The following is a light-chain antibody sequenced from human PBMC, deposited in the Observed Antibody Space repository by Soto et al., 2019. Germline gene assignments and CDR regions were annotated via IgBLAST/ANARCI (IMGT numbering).Light chain of an antibody. Sequence: DIQMTQSPSSLSASVGDRVTITCRASQSISNYLNWYQQKPGKAPKLLIHRASSLGTGVPSRFSGSGSGTEFTLTITSLQPDDFATYYCQQYSSNSAFGPGTKVDIK. CDR3: QQYSSNSA. V-gene: IGKV1-5*03. CDR2: RAS. J-gene: IGKJ1*01. CDR1: QSISNY.